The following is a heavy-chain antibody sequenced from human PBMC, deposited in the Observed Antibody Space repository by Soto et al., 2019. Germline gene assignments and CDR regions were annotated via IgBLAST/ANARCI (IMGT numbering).Heavy chain of an antibody. D-gene: IGHD3-16*02. J-gene: IGHJ4*02. CDR2: ISGSGGST. CDR3: AKWSGYDYIWGSYRYGSCFDY. V-gene: IGHV3-23*01. Sequence: GGSLRLSCAASGFTFSSYAMNWVRQAPGKGLEWVSAISGSGGSTYYADSVKGRFTISRDNSKNTLYLQMNSLRAEDTAVYYCAKWSGYDYIWGSYRYGSCFDYWGQGTLVTVSS. CDR1: GFTFSSYA.